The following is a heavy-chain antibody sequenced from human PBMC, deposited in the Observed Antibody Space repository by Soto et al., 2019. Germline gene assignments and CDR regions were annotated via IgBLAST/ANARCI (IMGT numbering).Heavy chain of an antibody. V-gene: IGHV4-59*01. D-gene: IGHD6-6*01. J-gene: IGHJ4*02. Sequence: KPSETLSLTCAFSGASISSSNWSWIRQPPGEGLEWIGYIIHSGTTNYNPSLKRRVTISVDTSKNQLSLNLSSLTPPNTALYYCARGGKKYSSTSSGDRCFDYWGQGTLVTVSS. CDR2: IIHSGTT. CDR1: GASISSSN. CDR3: ARGGKKYSSTSSGDRCFDY.